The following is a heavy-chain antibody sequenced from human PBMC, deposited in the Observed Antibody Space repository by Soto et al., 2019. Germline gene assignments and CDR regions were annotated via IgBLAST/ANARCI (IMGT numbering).Heavy chain of an antibody. CDR2: ISGSGGST. CDR3: ARTYSTSLRYFDC. D-gene: IGHD6-6*01. V-gene: IGHV3-23*01. J-gene: IGHJ4*03. CDR1: GFTFSSYA. Sequence: GGSRRLSCAASGFTFSSYALSWARQAPGKGLEWVSGISGSGGSTYYADSVKGRFTISRDSSKNTLYLQMNSLRAEDTALYYCARTYSTSLRYFDCWGQGTLVTVSS.